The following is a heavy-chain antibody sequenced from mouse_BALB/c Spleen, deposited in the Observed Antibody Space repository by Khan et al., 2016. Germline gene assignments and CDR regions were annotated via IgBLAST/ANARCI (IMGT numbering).Heavy chain of an antibody. J-gene: IGHJ3*01. Sequence: QVQLQQSGAELMKPGASVKISCKATGYTFSRYWIEWVKERPGHGLEWIGEILPGSGSTDYNEKFKGKATFTAETSSKTAYIQLSGLTSEDSAVYYCARGAYWGQGTLVTVSA. V-gene: IGHV1-9*01. CDR1: GYTFSRYW. CDR2: ILPGSGST. CDR3: ARGAY.